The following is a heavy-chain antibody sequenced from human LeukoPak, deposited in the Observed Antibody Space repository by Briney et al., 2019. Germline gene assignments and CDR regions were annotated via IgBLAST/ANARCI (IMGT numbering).Heavy chain of an antibody. V-gene: IGHV3-15*01. Sequence: GGSLRLSCAASGFTFSNAWMSWVRQAPGKGLEWVGRIKSKTDGGTTDYAAPVKGRFTISRNDSKNTLYLQMNSLKTEDTAVYYCVVSPATYYFDYWGQGTLVTVSS. CDR1: GFTFSNAW. J-gene: IGHJ4*02. CDR3: VVSPATYYFDY. D-gene: IGHD4-23*01. CDR2: IKSKTDGGTT.